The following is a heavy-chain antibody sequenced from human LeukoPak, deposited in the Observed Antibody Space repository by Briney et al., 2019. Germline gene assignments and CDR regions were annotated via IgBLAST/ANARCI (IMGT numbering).Heavy chain of an antibody. CDR3: ARGDGY. Sequence: SETLSFTCTVSGVSITTYSWTWIRQSAGKGLEWIGVISHSGTTNYNPSLKSRLTMSVDSSKNQYSLMLISVTAADTATYYCARGDGYWGQGILVTVSS. J-gene: IGHJ4*02. CDR1: GVSITTYS. V-gene: IGHV4-4*09. D-gene: IGHD5-24*01. CDR2: ISHSGTT.